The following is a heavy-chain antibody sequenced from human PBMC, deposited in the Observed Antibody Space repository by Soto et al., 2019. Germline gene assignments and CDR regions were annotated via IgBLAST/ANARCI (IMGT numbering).Heavy chain of an antibody. CDR1: GFSISSGGYS. CDR3: ARLPDY. CDR2: MYHSGST. J-gene: IGHJ4*02. V-gene: IGHV4-30-2*01. Sequence: PSETLSLTCAVSGFSISSGGYSWSWIRQPPGRGLEWIGYMYHSGSTYYNPSLKSRVTISIDRSKNQFSLKLSSVTAADTAVYYCARLPDYWGQGILVTFSS. D-gene: IGHD2-2*01.